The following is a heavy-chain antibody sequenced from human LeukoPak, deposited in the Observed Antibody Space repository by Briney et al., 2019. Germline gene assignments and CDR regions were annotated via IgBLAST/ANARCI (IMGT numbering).Heavy chain of an antibody. CDR2: INHSGST. CDR1: GGSFSGYY. V-gene: IGHV4-34*01. CDR3: ARSPVATPLM. J-gene: IGHJ4*02. D-gene: IGHD5-12*01. Sequence: PSETLSLTCAVYGGSFSGYYWCWIRQPPGKGLEWIGEINHSGSTNYNPSLKSRVTISVDTSKNQFSLKLSSVTAADTAVYYCARSPVATPLMWGQGTLVTVSS.